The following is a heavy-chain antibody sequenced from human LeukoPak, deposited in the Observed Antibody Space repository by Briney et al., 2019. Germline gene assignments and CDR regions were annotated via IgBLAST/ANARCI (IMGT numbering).Heavy chain of an antibody. CDR2: FSPYNGNK. V-gene: IGHV1-18*01. Sequence: ASLKVLCRASGYTFVSYGIIWVRQAQGQGLEGMACFSPYNGNKDYARKVQGRVTMTTDTSTSTAYMEVRNLRFDNTAVYYCARGRAFCGGDCPSLDALYFYYMDVWGKGTTVTVSS. D-gene: IGHD2-21*02. CDR1: GYTFVSYG. J-gene: IGHJ6*03. CDR3: ARGRAFCGGDCPSLDALYFYYMDV.